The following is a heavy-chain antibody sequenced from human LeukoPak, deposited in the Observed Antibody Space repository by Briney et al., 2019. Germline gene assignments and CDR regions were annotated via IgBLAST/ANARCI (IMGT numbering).Heavy chain of an antibody. CDR1: GFTFSSYG. CDR3: AKDDWDQPYYFDY. J-gene: IGHJ4*02. V-gene: IGHV3-30*18. CDR2: ISYDGSNK. Sequence: GGSLRLSCAASGFTFSSYGMHWVRQAPGKGLEWVAIISYDGSNKYYADSVKGRFTISRDNSKNTLYLQMNSLRAEDTAVYYCAKDDWDQPYYFDYWGQGTLVTVSS. D-gene: IGHD3-9*01.